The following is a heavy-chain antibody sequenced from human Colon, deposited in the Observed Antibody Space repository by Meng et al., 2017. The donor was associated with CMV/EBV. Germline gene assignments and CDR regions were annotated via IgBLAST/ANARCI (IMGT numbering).Heavy chain of an antibody. CDR3: ASHSSYVWGSHH. D-gene: IGHD3-16*01. Sequence: QGELVQSGAEVRVAGASEKVSCKASGYSFTGYYIHWVRQAPGQGLEWMGWMDPTTGRTDYAQKFQGTVTMTRDTSISTSYLELSRLTSDDTAVYYCASHSSYVWGSHHWGQGTLVTVSS. CDR1: GYSFTGYY. V-gene: IGHV1-2*02. J-gene: IGHJ1*01. CDR2: MDPTTGRT.